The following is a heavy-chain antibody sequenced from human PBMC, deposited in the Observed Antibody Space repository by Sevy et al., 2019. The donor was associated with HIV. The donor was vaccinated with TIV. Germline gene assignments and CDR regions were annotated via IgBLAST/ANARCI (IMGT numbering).Heavy chain of an antibody. D-gene: IGHD3-3*02. CDR1: GHTLTEFS. V-gene: IGHV1-24*01. CDR3: ARGITGMFGGGYYFDY. Sequence: ASVKVSCKVSGHTLTEFSMHWVRQAPGKGLEWMGTFDPEDGKRVHAQNFQGRVTMTEDTSTDTAYMELSSLRSEDTAVYYCARGITGMFGGGYYFDYWGQGTLVTVSS. J-gene: IGHJ4*02. CDR2: FDPEDGKR.